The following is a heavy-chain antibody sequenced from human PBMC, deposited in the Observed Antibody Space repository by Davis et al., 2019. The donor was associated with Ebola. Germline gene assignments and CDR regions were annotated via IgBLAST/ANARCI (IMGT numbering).Heavy chain of an antibody. J-gene: IGHJ4*02. CDR1: GFTFSSYA. CDR3: ARVITFGGVIVPYFDY. Sequence: GESLKISCAASGFTFSSYAMHWVRQAPGKGLEWVAVISYDGSNKYYADSVKGRFTISRDNSKNTLYLQMNSLRAEDTAVYYCARVITFGGVIVPYFDYWGQGTLVTVSS. CDR2: ISYDGSNK. V-gene: IGHV3-30-3*01. D-gene: IGHD3-16*02.